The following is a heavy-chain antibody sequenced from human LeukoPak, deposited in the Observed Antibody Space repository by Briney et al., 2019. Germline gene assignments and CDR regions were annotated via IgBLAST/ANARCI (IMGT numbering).Heavy chain of an antibody. CDR1: GFTFSSYG. CDR2: IWYDGSNK. Sequence: GGSLRLSCAASGFTFSSYGMHWVRQAPGKGLEWVAVIWYDGSNKYYADSVKGRFTISRDNSKNTLYLQMNSLRAEDTAVYSCARDRRRYDSSGLPDYWGQGTLVTVSS. D-gene: IGHD3-22*01. J-gene: IGHJ4*02. V-gene: IGHV3-33*01. CDR3: ARDRRRYDSSGLPDY.